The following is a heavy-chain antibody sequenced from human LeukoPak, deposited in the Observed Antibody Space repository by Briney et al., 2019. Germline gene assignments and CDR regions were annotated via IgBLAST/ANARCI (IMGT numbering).Heavy chain of an antibody. V-gene: IGHV1-46*01. D-gene: IGHD1-26*01. CDR2: INPSGGST. Sequence: GASVKVSCKASGYTFTSHYMHWVRQAPGQGLEWMGIINPSGGSTSYAQKFQGRVTMTRDMSTSTDYMELSSLRSEDTAIYYCARDNSVGDNAWWFDPWGQGTLVTVSS. CDR3: ARDNSVGDNAWWFDP. CDR1: GYTFTSHY. J-gene: IGHJ5*02.